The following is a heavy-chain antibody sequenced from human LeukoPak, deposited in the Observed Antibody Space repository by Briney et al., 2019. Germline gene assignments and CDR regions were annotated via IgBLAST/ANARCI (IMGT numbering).Heavy chain of an antibody. D-gene: IGHD2-2*02. J-gene: IGHJ4*02. CDR3: ARGAPYCSSASCYNY. CDR1: GYTFTSYG. V-gene: IGHV1-8*02. Sequence: ASVKVSCKASGYTFTSYGISWVRQAPGQGLEWMGWVNPSSGNSGYAQRFQGGVTMTRNTSINTAYMELINLQSDDTAVYYCARGAPYCSSASCYNYWGQGSLVTVSS. CDR2: VNPSSGNS.